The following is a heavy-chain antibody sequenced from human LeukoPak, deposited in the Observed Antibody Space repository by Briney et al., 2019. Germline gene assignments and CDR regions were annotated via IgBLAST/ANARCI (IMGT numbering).Heavy chain of an antibody. J-gene: IGHJ4*02. CDR3: ASFTDY. CDR2: ISGSGGTT. CDR1: GLTFSSYA. V-gene: IGHV3-23*01. Sequence: GGSLRLSCAASGLTFSSYAMSWVRQAPGKGLEWVSGISGSGGTTYYADSVKGRFTLSRDNAKNSLYLQMNSLRAEDTAVYYCASFTDYWGQGTLVTVSS.